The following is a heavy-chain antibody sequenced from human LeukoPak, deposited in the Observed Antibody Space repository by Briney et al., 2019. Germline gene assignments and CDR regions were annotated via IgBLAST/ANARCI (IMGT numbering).Heavy chain of an antibody. CDR1: GGSISSSSYY. D-gene: IGHD3-10*01. Sequence: PSETLSLTCTVSGGSISSSSYYWGWIRRPPGKGLEWIGSIYYSGSTYYNPSLKSRVTISVDTSKNQFSLKLSSVTAADTAVYYCARHDDYYGFDPWGQGTLVTVSS. CDR3: ARHDDYYGFDP. J-gene: IGHJ5*02. V-gene: IGHV4-39*01. CDR2: IYYSGST.